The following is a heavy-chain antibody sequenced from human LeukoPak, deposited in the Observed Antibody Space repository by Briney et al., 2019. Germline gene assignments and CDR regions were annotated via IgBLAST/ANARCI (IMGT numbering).Heavy chain of an antibody. J-gene: IGHJ3*02. CDR1: GFTFSSYA. CDR2: ISGSGGST. Sequence: GGSLRLSCAASGFTFSSYAMSWVRQPPGKGLEWVSAISGSGGSTYYADSVKGRFTISRDNSKNTLYLQMNSLRAEDTAVYYCAKDLDLYYYDSTGYERAFDIWGQGTMVTVSS. V-gene: IGHV3-23*01. CDR3: AKDLDLYYYDSTGYERAFDI. D-gene: IGHD3-22*01.